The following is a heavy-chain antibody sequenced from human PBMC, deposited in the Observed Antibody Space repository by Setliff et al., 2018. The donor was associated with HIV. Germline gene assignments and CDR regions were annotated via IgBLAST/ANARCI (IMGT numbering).Heavy chain of an antibody. J-gene: IGHJ5*02. CDR3: APDFGDNWFDP. D-gene: IGHD4-17*01. V-gene: IGHV1-69*06. CDR2: IIPVYGTT. Sequence: SVKVSCKASGGAFTNYAFSWVRQAPGQGLEWMGRIIPVYGTTDYAPQFQGRVTMTADKSRSTVYVDLNNLRSDDTAKYYCAPDFGDNWFDPWGQGTLVTVSS. CDR1: GGAFTNYA.